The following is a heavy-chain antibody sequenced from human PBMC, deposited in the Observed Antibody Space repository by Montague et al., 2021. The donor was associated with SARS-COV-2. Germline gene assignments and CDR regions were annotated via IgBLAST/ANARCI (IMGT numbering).Heavy chain of an antibody. CDR2: TDYSGRT. CDR3: ARVRWGCSATSCHLDP. Sequence: SXTLSLTCVVSGDSIRSNNWWTWARQSPVKGLEWIGETDYSGRTNYNPSLKSRVTMSVDQSKNEFSLRLTSVTAADTAVYYCARVRWGCSATSCHLDPWGRGTLVTVSS. V-gene: IGHV4-4*02. D-gene: IGHD5-24*01. CDR1: GDSIRSNNW. J-gene: IGHJ5*02.